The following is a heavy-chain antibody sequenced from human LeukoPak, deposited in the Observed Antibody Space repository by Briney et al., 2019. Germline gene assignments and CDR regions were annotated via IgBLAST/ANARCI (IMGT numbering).Heavy chain of an antibody. CDR3: ARDRGGGDYQV. CDR1: GGSISSGSYY. J-gene: IGHJ4*02. Sequence: PSETLSLTCTVSGGSISSGSYYWSWIRQPAGKGLEWIGRIYTSGSTNYNPSLKSRVTISVDTSKNQFSLKLSSVTAADTAVYYCARDRGGGDYQVWGQGTLVTVSS. V-gene: IGHV4-61*02. D-gene: IGHD4-17*01. CDR2: IYTSGST.